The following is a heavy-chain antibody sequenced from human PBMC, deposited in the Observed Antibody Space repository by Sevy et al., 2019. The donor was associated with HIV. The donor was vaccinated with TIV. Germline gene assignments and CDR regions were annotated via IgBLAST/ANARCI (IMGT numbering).Heavy chain of an antibody. CDR3: ARDGLAGSLGY. D-gene: IGHD3-10*01. CDR1: GGSINGYY. Sequence: SETLSLTCTVSGGSINGYYWSWIRQPPGKGLEYIGYIYSSGSTTYNASLRSRVTISVDTSRNQFSLKMRSVTTADTAVYYCARDGLAGSLGYWGQGIQVTVSS. V-gene: IGHV4-59*01. J-gene: IGHJ4*02. CDR2: IYSSGST.